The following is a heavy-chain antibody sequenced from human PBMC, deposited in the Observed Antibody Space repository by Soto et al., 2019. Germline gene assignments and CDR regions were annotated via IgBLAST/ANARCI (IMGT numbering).Heavy chain of an antibody. V-gene: IGHV4-59*08. CDR3: ATVPAHYFDN. Sequence: SETLSLTCTVSGGSISSYYWSWIRQPPGKGLEWIGGIYDSGSTSYNASLKSRVTIAVDRSENQFSLSLTYVPAADTAVYYCATVPAHYFDNWGQGILVTVSS. J-gene: IGHJ4*02. CDR2: IYDSGST. CDR1: GGSISSYY.